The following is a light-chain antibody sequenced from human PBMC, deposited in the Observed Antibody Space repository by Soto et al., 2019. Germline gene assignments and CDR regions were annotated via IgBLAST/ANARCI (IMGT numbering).Light chain of an antibody. V-gene: IGKV1-5*01. CDR3: QQYNTYST. CDR2: DAS. Sequence: DIAMTQTPSSLSVSVGDRVTITCRTSQNINAWLAWYQQRPGQAPKLLIYDASTVQSGVPSRFSGSGSGTEFTLTISSLQPDDFATYCCQQYNTYSTFGQGTRLDIK. CDR1: QNINAW. J-gene: IGKJ5*01.